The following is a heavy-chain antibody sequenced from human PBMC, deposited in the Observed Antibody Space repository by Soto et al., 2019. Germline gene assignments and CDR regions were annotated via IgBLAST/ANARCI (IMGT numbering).Heavy chain of an antibody. CDR1: GFTVNNNY. CDR3: ARLYSATYTNFDY. J-gene: IGHJ4*02. CDR2: VYGGGST. Sequence: PGGSLRLSCAASGFTVNNNYMSWVRQAPGKGLEWVSTVYGGGSTYYADSVKGRFTISRDNAKNTLYLQMNSLRAEDTAVYYCARLYSATYTNFDYWGQGTLVTVSS. D-gene: IGHD1-26*01. V-gene: IGHV3-53*01.